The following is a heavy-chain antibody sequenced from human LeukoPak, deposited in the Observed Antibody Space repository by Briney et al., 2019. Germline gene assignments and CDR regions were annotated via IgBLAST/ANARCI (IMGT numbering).Heavy chain of an antibody. V-gene: IGHV3-21*01. Sequence: PGGSLRLSCAASGFTFSSCSMNWVRQAPGKGLEWVSSISSGSTYVYYADSVKGRFTISRDNAQNSMYLQMNSLRAEDTAVYYCGRVGGRSKAAKGDAFDIWGQGTMVTVSS. CDR2: ISSGSTYV. D-gene: IGHD6-6*01. CDR1: GFTFSSCS. J-gene: IGHJ3*02. CDR3: GRVGGRSKAAKGDAFDI.